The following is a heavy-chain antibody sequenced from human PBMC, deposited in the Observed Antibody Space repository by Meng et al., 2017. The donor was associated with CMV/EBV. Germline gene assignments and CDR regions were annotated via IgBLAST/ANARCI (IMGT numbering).Heavy chain of an antibody. D-gene: IGHD6-13*01. CDR1: GFTFSSYW. CDR3: ARDGAAAGYYYYYGMDV. CDR2: INSDGSST. Sequence: GESLKISCAASGFTFSSYWMHWVRQAPGKGLVWVSRINSDGSSTSYADSVKGRFTISRDNAKNSLYLQMNSLRAEGMAVYYCARDGAAAGYYYYYGMDVWGQGTTVTVSS. V-gene: IGHV3-74*01. J-gene: IGHJ6*02.